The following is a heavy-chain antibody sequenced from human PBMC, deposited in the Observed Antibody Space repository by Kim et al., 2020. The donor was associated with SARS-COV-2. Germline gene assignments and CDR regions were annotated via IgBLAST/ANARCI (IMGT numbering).Heavy chain of an antibody. Sequence: ASVKVSCKASGYTFTGYYLHWVRQAPGQGLEWMGLINPNSGGTNYTQRFQGRVTMTRDTSISTAYMELSRLRSDDTAVYYCLWFGELLSGMDVWGQGTTVTVSS. CDR3: LWFGELLSGMDV. CDR1: GYTFTGYY. V-gene: IGHV1-2*02. CDR2: INPNSGGT. J-gene: IGHJ6*02. D-gene: IGHD3-10*01.